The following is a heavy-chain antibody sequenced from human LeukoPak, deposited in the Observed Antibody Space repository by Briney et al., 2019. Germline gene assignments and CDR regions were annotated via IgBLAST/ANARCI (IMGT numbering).Heavy chain of an antibody. CDR3: ASETGAGTTRNFDY. V-gene: IGHV4-34*01. J-gene: IGHJ4*02. CDR2: INHSGST. CDR1: GGSFSGYY. D-gene: IGHD6-19*01. Sequence: KPSETLSLTCAVYGGSFSGYYWSWIRQPPGKGLEWIGEINHSGSTNYNPSLKSRVTISVDTSKNQFSLKLSSVTAADTAVYYCASETGAGTTRNFDYWGQGTLVTVSS.